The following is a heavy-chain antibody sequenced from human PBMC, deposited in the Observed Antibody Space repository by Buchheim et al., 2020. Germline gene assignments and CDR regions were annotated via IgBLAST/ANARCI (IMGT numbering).Heavy chain of an antibody. D-gene: IGHD3-22*01. CDR1: GFTFSSYG. V-gene: IGHV3-30*18. CDR2: ISYDGSNK. CDR3: AKEAGYYDIYFQH. Sequence: QVQLVESGGGVVQPGRSLRLSCAASGFTFSSYGMHWVRQAPGKGLEWVAVISYDGSNKYYADSVKGRFTISRDNSKNTMYLQMNSLGAEDTAVYYCAKEAGYYDIYFQHWGQGTL. J-gene: IGHJ1*01.